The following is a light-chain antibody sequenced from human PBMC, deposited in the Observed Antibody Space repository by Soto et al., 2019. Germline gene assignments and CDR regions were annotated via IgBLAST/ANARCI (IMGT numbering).Light chain of an antibody. V-gene: IGLV2-8*01. CDR1: SSDVGGYNY. Sequence: QSALTQPPSASGSPGQSVTISCTGTSSDVGGYNYVSWYQQHPGKAPKIMIYEVTKRPSGVPDRFSGSKSGNTASLTVSGLQAEDEADDSCCSFVGNNILYAFGTGTKVTV. J-gene: IGLJ1*01. CDR3: CSFVGNNILYA. CDR2: EVT.